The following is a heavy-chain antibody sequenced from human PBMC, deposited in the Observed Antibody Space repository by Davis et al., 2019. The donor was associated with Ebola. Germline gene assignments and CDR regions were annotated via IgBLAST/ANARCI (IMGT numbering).Heavy chain of an antibody. V-gene: IGHV4-34*01. CDR2: INHSGST. D-gene: IGHD6-6*01. CDR3: ARDQGQLGVDY. Sequence: SETLSLTCAVYGGSFSGYYWSWIRQPPGKGLEWIGEINHSGSTNYNPSLKSRVTISVDTSKNQFSPKLSSVTAADTAVYYCARDQGQLGVDYWGQGTLVTVSS. J-gene: IGHJ4*02. CDR1: GGSFSGYY.